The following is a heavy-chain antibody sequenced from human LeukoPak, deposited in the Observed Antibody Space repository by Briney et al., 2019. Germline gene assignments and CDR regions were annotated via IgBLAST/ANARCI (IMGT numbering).Heavy chain of an antibody. Sequence: SETLSLTCAVYGGSFSGYYWSWIRQPPGKGLEWIGEINHSGSTNYNPSLKSRVTISADTSKNQFSLKLSSVTAADTAVYYCARGDTTLNDWGQGTLVTVSS. CDR3: ARGDTTLND. D-gene: IGHD2/OR15-2a*01. CDR1: GGSFSGYY. J-gene: IGHJ4*02. CDR2: INHSGST. V-gene: IGHV4-34*01.